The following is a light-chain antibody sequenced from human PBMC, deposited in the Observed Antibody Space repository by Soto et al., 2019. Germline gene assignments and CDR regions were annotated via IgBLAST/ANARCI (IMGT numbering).Light chain of an antibody. CDR2: EVS. Sequence: QSALTQPPSVSGSPGQSVTISCTGTSSDIGYYNHVSWYQQSPDTAPKLILYEVSNRTSGVPDRFSGSKSGNTAALTISGLQAEDEAVYFCSSYSRSTTSVVFGGGTKLTVL. CDR3: SSYSRSTTSVV. J-gene: IGLJ2*01. CDR1: SSDIGYYNH. V-gene: IGLV2-18*02.